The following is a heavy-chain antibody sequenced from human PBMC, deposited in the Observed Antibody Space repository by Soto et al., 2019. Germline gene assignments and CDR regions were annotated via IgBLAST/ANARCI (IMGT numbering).Heavy chain of an antibody. CDR3: ARGYSYGGYYYYGMDV. J-gene: IGHJ6*02. D-gene: IGHD5-18*01. CDR2: ISYDGSNK. CDR1: GFTFSSYA. Sequence: GGSLRLSCAASGFTFSSYAMHWVRQAPGKGLEWVAVISYDGSNKYYADSVKGRFTISRDNSKNTLYLQMNSLRAEDTAVYYCARGYSYGGYYYYGMDVWGQGTTVTVSS. V-gene: IGHV3-30-3*01.